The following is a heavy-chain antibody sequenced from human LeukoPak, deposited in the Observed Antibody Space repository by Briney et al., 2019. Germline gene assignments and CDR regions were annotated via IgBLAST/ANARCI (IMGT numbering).Heavy chain of an antibody. D-gene: IGHD6-13*01. CDR1: GFTFDDYA. CDR2: FSWNSGSI. Sequence: AGRSLRLSCAASGFTFDDYAMHCAPQAPGKGLVGVSDFSWNSGSIGYADSVRGRFTISRDNAKNSLYLQMNSLRAEDKALYYCAKEVGYGYSSSWYYFDYWGQGTLVTVSS. V-gene: IGHV3-9*01. J-gene: IGHJ4*02. CDR3: AKEVGYGYSSSWYYFDY.